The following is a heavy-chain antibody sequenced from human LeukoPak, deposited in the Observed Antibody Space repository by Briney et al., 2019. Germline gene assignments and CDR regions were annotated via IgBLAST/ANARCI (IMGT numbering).Heavy chain of an antibody. V-gene: IGHV1-18*01. CDR2: ISAYNGNT. CDR3: ARALHYYDSSGCDY. D-gene: IGHD3-22*01. CDR1: GYTFTSYG. J-gene: IGHJ4*02. Sequence: ASVKVSCKASGYTFTSYGISWVRQAPGQGLEWMGWISAYNGNTNYAQKLQGRVTMTTDTSTSTAYMELRSLRSDDTAVYYCARALHYYDSSGCDYWGQGTLVTVSS.